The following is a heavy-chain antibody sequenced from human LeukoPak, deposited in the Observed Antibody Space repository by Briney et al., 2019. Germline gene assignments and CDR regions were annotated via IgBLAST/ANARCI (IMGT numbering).Heavy chain of an antibody. J-gene: IGHJ6*02. V-gene: IGHV3-7*01. Sequence: PGGSLRLSCAASGFTFSSYWMSWVRQAPGKGLEWVANIKQDGSEKYYVDSVKGRFTISRDNAKNSLYLQVNSLRAEDTAVYYCARDRVAGSGSYYYYYYGMDVWGQGTTVTVSS. CDR1: GFTFSSYW. CDR2: IKQDGSEK. D-gene: IGHD3-10*01. CDR3: ARDRVAGSGSYYYYYYGMDV.